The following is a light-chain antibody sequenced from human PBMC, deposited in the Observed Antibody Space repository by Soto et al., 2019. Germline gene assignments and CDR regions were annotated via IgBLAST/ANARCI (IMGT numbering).Light chain of an antibody. CDR1: QTPRRTY. Sequence: EIVLMQSPGTLSLSPGERAPLSCRASQTPRRTYIAWYQQKPGQAPRVLIYGASKRATGIPDRFSGSGSGTDFSLTISRLEPEDFAVYYCHQYDNAPQTYGQGTKVDIK. CDR2: GAS. CDR3: HQYDNAPQT. V-gene: IGKV3-20*01. J-gene: IGKJ2*01.